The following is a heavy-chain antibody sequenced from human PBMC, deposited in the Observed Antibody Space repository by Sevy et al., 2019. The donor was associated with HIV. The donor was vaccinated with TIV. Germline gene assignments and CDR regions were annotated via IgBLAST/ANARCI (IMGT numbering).Heavy chain of an antibody. D-gene: IGHD3-22*01. V-gene: IGHV4-34*01. CDR3: ARGVRGYYDSSGYLYYFDY. Sequence: SETLSLTCAVYGGSFSGYYWSWIHQPPGKGLEWIGEINHSGSTNYNPSLKSRVTISVDTSKNQFSLKLSSVTAADTAVYYCARGVRGYYDSSGYLYYFDYWGQGTLVTVSS. J-gene: IGHJ4*02. CDR1: GGSFSGYY. CDR2: INHSGST.